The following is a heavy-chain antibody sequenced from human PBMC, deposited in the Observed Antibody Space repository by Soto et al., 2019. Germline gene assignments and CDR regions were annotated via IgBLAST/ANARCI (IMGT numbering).Heavy chain of an antibody. J-gene: IGHJ6*02. D-gene: IGHD4-4*01. CDR1: GYSFTSYW. V-gene: IGHV5-51*01. CDR3: ARQEGLTTVTTWMGYYYYGMDV. CDR2: IYPGDSDT. Sequence: GESLKISCKGSGYSFTSYWIGWVRQMPGKGLEWMGIIYPGDSDTRYSPSFQGQVTISADKSISTAYLQWSSLKASDTAMYYCARQEGLTTVTTWMGYYYYGMDVWGQGTTVTVSS.